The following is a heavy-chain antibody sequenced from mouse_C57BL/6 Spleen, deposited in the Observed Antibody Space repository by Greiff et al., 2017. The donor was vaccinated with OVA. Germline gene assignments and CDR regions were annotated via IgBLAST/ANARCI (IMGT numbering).Heavy chain of an antibody. D-gene: IGHD1-1*01. V-gene: IGHV1-15*01. Sequence: QVQLQQSGAELVRPGASVTLSCKASGYTFTDYEMHWVKQTPVHGLEWIGAIDPETGGTAYNQKFKGKAILTADKSSSTAYMELRSLTSEDSAVYYGTRSIGLRYFDYWGQGTTLTVSS. CDR1: GYTFTDYE. J-gene: IGHJ2*01. CDR2: IDPETGGT. CDR3: TRSIGLRYFDY.